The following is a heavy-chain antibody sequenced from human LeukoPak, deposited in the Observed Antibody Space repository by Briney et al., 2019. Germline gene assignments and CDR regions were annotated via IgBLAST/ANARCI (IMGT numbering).Heavy chain of an antibody. Sequence: GGSLRLSCAASGFTFSSYAMHWVRQAPGKGLEWVAVISYDGSNKYYADSVKGRFTISRDNSKNTLYLQMNSLRAEDTAVYYCARDRRAGAGFENGYYGRDVWGKGPTVTVSS. D-gene: IGHD6-19*01. V-gene: IGHV3-30-3*01. CDR2: ISYDGSNK. CDR1: GFTFSSYA. CDR3: ARDRRAGAGFENGYYGRDV. J-gene: IGHJ6*04.